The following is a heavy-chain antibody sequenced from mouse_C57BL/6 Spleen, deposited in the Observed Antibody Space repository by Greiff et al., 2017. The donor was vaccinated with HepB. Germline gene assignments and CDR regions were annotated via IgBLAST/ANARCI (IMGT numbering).Heavy chain of an antibody. V-gene: IGHV5-17*01. Sequence: DVQLVESGGGLVKPGGSLKLSCAASGFTFSDYGMHWVRQAPEKGLEWVAYISSGSSTIYYADTVKGRFTISRDNAKNTLFLQMTSLRSEDTAMYYCAGDYYGSFAYWGQGTLVTVSA. CDR3: AGDYYGSFAY. J-gene: IGHJ3*01. D-gene: IGHD1-1*01. CDR2: ISSGSSTI. CDR1: GFTFSDYG.